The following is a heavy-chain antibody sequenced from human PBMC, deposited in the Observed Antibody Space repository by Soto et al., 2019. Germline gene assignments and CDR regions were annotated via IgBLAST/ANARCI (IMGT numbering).Heavy chain of an antibody. D-gene: IGHD6-19*01. CDR3: ARAGQWLVARGEDY. V-gene: IGHV3-21*01. J-gene: IGHJ4*02. Sequence: EVQLVESGGGLVKPGGSLRLSCAASGFTFSSYSMNWVRQAPGKGLEWVSSISSSSSYIYYADSVKGRFTISRDNAKNSLYLQMNGLRAEDTAVYYCARAGQWLVARGEDYWGQGTLVTVSS. CDR1: GFTFSSYS. CDR2: ISSSSSYI.